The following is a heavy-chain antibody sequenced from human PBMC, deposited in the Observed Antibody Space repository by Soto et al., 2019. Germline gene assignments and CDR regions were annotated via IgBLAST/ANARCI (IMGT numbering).Heavy chain of an antibody. CDR3: ENDDTACSGGSCYASSHFDY. CDR2: ISGSGGST. J-gene: IGHJ4*02. Sequence: EVQLLESGGGLVQPGGSLRLSCAASGFTFSSYAMSWVSQAPGKWMEWVSAISGSGGSTYYADSVKGRFTISRDNSESRLYMEMNSLRAEDTAGSYAENDDTACSGGSCYASSHFDYWGQGTLVTVSS. D-gene: IGHD2-15*01. V-gene: IGHV3-23*01. CDR1: GFTFSSYA.